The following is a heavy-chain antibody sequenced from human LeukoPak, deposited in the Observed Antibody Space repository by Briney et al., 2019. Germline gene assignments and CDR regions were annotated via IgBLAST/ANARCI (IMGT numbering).Heavy chain of an antibody. V-gene: IGHV4-34*01. D-gene: IGHD5-18*01. CDR2: INHSGST. J-gene: IGHJ5*02. CDR3: ARAAGYSYGTGDWFDL. Sequence: PSETLSLTCAVYGGSFSGYYWSWIRQPPGKGLEWIGEINHSGSTNYNPSLKSRVTISVDTSKNQFSLKLSSVTAADTAVYYCARAAGYSYGTGDWFDLWGQGTLVTVSS. CDR1: GGSFSGYY.